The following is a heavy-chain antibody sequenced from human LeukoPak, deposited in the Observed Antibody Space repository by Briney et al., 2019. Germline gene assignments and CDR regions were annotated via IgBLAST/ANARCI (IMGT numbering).Heavy chain of an antibody. J-gene: IGHJ6*03. CDR2: ISGSGGST. CDR3: AKAVQVPGERGGYYYYYYMDV. CDR1: GFTFSSSS. V-gene: IGHV3-23*01. Sequence: PGGSLRLSCAASGFTFSSSSMNWVRQAPGKGLEWVSAISGSGGSTYYADSVKGRFTISRDNSKNTLYLQMNSLRAEDTAVYYCAKAVQVPGERGGYYYYYYMDVWGKGTTVTISS. D-gene: IGHD2-2*01.